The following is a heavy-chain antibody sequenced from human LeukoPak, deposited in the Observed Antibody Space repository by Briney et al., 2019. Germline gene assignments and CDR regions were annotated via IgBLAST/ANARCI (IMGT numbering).Heavy chain of an antibody. Sequence: PGGSLRLSCAASGFTLSDHYMVWVRQAPGKGLVWVSRINSDGSSTTYADSVKGRFTISRDNAKNTLYLQMNSLRAEDTAVYYCAREYDSNGYYYYYFDYWGQGTRVTVSS. V-gene: IGHV3-74*01. J-gene: IGHJ4*02. CDR3: AREYDSNGYYYYYFDY. D-gene: IGHD3-22*01. CDR2: INSDGSST. CDR1: GFTLSDHY.